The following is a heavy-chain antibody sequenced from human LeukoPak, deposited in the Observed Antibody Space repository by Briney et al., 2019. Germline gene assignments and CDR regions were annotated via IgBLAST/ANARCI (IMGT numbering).Heavy chain of an antibody. CDR2: IIPSFGTA. J-gene: IGHJ6*03. CDR1: GGTFSNHA. Sequence: SVKVSCKASGGTFSNHAISWVRQAPGQGPEWMGGIIPSFGTANYAQKFRGRVTMTADESTSTVYMELSNLRSEDTAVYFCARGGAGYCSTTSCHTSTYYYFMDVWGKGTTITVSS. V-gene: IGHV1-69*13. CDR3: ARGGAGYCSTTSCHTSTYYYFMDV. D-gene: IGHD2-2*01.